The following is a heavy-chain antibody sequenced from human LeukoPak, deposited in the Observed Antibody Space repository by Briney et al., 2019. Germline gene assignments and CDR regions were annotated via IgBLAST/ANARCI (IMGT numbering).Heavy chain of an antibody. CDR3: ASGYSYGRTFDY. CDR2: INHSGST. J-gene: IGHJ4*02. CDR1: GGSFSGYY. V-gene: IGHV4-34*01. Sequence: SETLSLTCAVYGGSFSGYYWSWIRQPPGKGLECIGEINHSGSTNYNPSLKSRVTISVDTSKNQFSLKLSSVTAADTAVYYCASGYSYGRTFDYWGQGTLVTVSS. D-gene: IGHD5-18*01.